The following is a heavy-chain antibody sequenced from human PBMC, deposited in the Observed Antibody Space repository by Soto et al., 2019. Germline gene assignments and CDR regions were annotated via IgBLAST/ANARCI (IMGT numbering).Heavy chain of an antibody. CDR3: ARDLEVEAAAAHVGFDY. CDR1: CYTFSSYG. J-gene: IGHJ4*02. D-gene: IGHD6-13*01. Sequence: GASLKVSCKASCYTFSSYGINWVRQAPGQGLEWLGWISPYDGNTKYAQILQGRVSMTTDTSTKTAYMEVRSLRSDDTAVYYCARDLEVEAAAAHVGFDYWCQGTLVTGSS. CDR2: ISPYDGNT. V-gene: IGHV1-18*01.